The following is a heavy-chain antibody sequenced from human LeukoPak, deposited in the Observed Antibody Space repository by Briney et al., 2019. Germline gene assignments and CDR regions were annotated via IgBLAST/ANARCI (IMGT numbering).Heavy chain of an antibody. CDR1: GYSFTSYW. Sequence: GESLKISCKGSGYSFTSYWIGWVRQMPGKGLEWMGIIYPGDSDTRYSPSFQGQVTISADKSISTAYLQWSSLKASDTAMYYCARNRYPGIAAAGTDYWGQGTLVTVSS. V-gene: IGHV5-51*01. CDR3: ARNRYPGIAAAGTDY. J-gene: IGHJ4*02. CDR2: IYPGDSDT. D-gene: IGHD6-13*01.